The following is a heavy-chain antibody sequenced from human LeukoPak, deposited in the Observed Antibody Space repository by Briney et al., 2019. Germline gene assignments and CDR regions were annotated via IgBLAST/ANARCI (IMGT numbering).Heavy chain of an antibody. CDR2: IYYNRNT. Sequence: PSETLSLPCTVSCVSLNHQYWRWIRQPPGKGLEWIGSIYYNRNTYYNPSLRSRLTLSLDTSKSQFSLKLTSMTAADTAIYRFVLYAKASRRLHNLCDLWGQGVVVTVS. V-gene: IGHV4-59*08. CDR3: VLYAKASRRLHNLCDL. J-gene: IGHJ5*02. CDR1: CVSLNHQY. D-gene: IGHD2-8*01.